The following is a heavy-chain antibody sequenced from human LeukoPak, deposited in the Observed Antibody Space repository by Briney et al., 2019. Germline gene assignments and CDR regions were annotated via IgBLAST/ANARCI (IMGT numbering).Heavy chain of an antibody. V-gene: IGHV1-58*01. J-gene: IGHJ4*02. D-gene: IGHD1-1*01. CDR3: ATDDVTTGTKTALGY. Sequence: GASVKVSCKASGFTFTSSAAQWVRQARGQGLEWIGWIVVGSGNTNYAQKFQERVTINRDMSTSTAYMELSSLRSEDTAVYYCATDDVTTGTKTALGYWGQGTLVTVSS. CDR2: IVVGSGNT. CDR1: GFTFTSSA.